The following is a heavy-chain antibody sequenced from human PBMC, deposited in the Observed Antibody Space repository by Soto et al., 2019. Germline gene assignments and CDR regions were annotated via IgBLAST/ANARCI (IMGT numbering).Heavy chain of an antibody. CDR3: ARYSATNTELDY. V-gene: IGHV4-39*01. Sequence: QLQLQESGPGLVKPSETLSLTCTVSGGSISSNSYYWGWIRQPPGKGLEWIGSIYYSGSTYYNPSLQSRVTISVDTSKNQFSLKLSSVTAADTAVYYCARYSATNTELDYWGQGTLVTVSS. J-gene: IGHJ4*02. CDR2: IYYSGST. D-gene: IGHD5-12*01. CDR1: GGSISSNSYY.